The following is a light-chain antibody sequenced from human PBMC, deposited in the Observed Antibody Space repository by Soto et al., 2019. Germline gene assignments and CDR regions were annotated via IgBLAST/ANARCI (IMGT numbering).Light chain of an antibody. CDR1: QSLVHNNGNTY. CDR2: EIS. J-gene: IGKJ2*01. CDR3: MQATQFPYT. V-gene: IGKV2-24*01. Sequence: IVMTQTPLASPVTLGQPASISCRSSQSLVHNNGNTYLSWLHQRPGQPPRLLIYEISNRFSVVPDRFSGSGAGADFTLRISRVAAEDVGVYYCMQATQFPYTFGQGTKLEIK.